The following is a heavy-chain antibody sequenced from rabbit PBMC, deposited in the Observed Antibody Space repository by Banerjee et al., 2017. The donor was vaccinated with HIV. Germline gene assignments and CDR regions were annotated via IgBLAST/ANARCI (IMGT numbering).Heavy chain of an antibody. J-gene: IGHJ4*01. CDR1: GFSFSSSYY. CDR2: IDTGSSGST. V-gene: IGHV1S40*01. CDR3: ARDYAGDTSYRFNL. Sequence: QSLEESGGDLVKPGASLTLTCTASGFSFSSSYYMCWVRQAPGKGLEWIGCIDTGSSGSTYYASWAKGRFTISKTSSTTVTLQMTSLTAANTATYFCARDYAGDTSYRFNLWGPGTLVTVS. D-gene: IGHD4-2*01.